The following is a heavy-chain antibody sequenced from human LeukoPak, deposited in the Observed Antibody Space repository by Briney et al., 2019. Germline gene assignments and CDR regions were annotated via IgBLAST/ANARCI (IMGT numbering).Heavy chain of an antibody. J-gene: IGHJ4*02. D-gene: IGHD3-22*01. V-gene: IGHV4-61*02. CDR2: IYTSGST. CDR1: GGSISSGSYY. CDR3: ARVTTGGYYNY. Sequence: PSQTLSLTCTVSGGSISSGSYYWSWIRQPAGKGLEWIGRIYTSGSTNYNPSLKSRVTISLDTSENHFSLKLSSETAADTAVYYCARVTTGGYYNYWGQGTLVTVSS.